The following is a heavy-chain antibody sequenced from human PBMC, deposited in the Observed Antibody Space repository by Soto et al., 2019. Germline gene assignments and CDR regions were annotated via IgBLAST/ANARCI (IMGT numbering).Heavy chain of an antibody. J-gene: IGHJ6*03. CDR3: ARSRGKYDPRLYMDV. Sequence: SETLSLTCAVYGGSFSGYYWSWIRQPPGKGLEWIGEINHSGSTNYNPSLKSRVTISVDTSKNQFSLKLSSVTAADTAVYYCARSRGKYDPRLYMDVWGKGTTVTVSS. CDR1: GGSFSGYY. D-gene: IGHD3-16*01. CDR2: INHSGST. V-gene: IGHV4-34*01.